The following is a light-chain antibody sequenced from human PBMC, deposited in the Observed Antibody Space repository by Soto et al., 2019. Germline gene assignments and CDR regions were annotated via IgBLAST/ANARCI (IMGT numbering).Light chain of an antibody. V-gene: IGLV2-8*01. CDR2: EVT. Sequence: QSVLTQPPSASGSPGHSVTISCTGTSSDVGAYKYVSWYQQYPGKAPKLMIYEVTKRPSGVPDRFSGSKSGNTASLTVSGLQAEDEADYYCTSYVGNDIWVFGGGTKVTVL. CDR1: SSDVGAYKY. CDR3: TSYVGNDIWV. J-gene: IGLJ3*02.